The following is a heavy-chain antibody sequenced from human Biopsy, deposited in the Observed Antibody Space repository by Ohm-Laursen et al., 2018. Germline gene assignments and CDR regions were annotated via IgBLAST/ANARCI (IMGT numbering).Heavy chain of an antibody. Sequence: ETLSLTCSVSGGSTNDYFWSWIRQLAGETLEWIGRIYSSGGSSYNPSLKSRISMSMDTSNNQFSLTLTSVTAADTAVYYCARTPGKAVAGRFLDLWGRGTLVTVSS. V-gene: IGHV4-4*07. CDR3: ARTPGKAVAGRFLDL. J-gene: IGHJ2*01. D-gene: IGHD6-19*01. CDR2: IYSSGGS. CDR1: GGSTNDYF.